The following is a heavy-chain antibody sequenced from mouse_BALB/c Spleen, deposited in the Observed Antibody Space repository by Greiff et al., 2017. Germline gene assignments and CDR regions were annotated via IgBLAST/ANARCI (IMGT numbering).Heavy chain of an antibody. CDR1: GFTFSDYY. CDR2: ISDGGSYT. Sequence: EVQVVESGGGLVKPGGSLKLSCAASGFTFSDYYMYWVRQTPEKRLEWVATISDGGSYTYYPDSVKGRFTISRDNAKNNLYLQMSSLKSEDTAMYYCARDHGSSFDYWGQGTTLTVSS. D-gene: IGHD1-1*01. V-gene: IGHV5-4*02. J-gene: IGHJ2*01. CDR3: ARDHGSSFDY.